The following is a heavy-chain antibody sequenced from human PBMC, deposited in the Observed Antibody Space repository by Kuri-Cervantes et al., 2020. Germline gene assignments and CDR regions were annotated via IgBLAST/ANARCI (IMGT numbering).Heavy chain of an antibody. J-gene: IGHJ6*02. Sequence: GGSLRLSCAASGFTFSSYAMSWVRQAPGKGLEWVSAISGSGGSTYYADSVKGRFTISRDNAKNSLYLQMNSLRDEDTAVYYCARGRYCSSTSCYIYYYYGMDVWGQGTTVTVSS. D-gene: IGHD2-2*02. CDR3: ARGRYCSSTSCYIYYYYGMDV. CDR1: GFTFSSYA. CDR2: ISGSGGST. V-gene: IGHV3-23*01.